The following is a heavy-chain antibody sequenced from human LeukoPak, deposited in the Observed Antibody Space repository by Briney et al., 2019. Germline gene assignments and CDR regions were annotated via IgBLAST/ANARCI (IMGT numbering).Heavy chain of an antibody. J-gene: IGHJ4*02. V-gene: IGHV3-23*01. CDR1: GFTFSGFA. CDR3: AKPGSVVVVTAIYSDY. Sequence: GGSLRLSCAASGFTFSGFAMSWVRRTPGKGLEWVSGISGTGDNTLYADSVKGRFTISRDNSKNTLYLQMNSLRAEDTAVYYCAKPGSVVVVTAIYSDYWGQGTLVTVSS. CDR2: ISGTGDNT. D-gene: IGHD2-21*02.